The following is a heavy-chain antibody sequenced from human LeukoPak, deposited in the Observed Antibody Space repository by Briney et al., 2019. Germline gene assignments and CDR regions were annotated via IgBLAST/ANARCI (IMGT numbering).Heavy chain of an antibody. J-gene: IGHJ4*02. CDR1: GYTFTGYY. CDR2: INPNSGGT. V-gene: IGHV1-2*02. D-gene: IGHD5-24*01. Sequence: GASVKVSCKASGYTFTGYYMHWVRHSPEQGLEWMGWINPNSGGTNYAQKFQGRVTMTRDTSISTAYMELNRLRSDDTAVYYCAGDGYNSRRFFDYWGQGTLVTVSS. CDR3: AGDGYNSRRFFDY.